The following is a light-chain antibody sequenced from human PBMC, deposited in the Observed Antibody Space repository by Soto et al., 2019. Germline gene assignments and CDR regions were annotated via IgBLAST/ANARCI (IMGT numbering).Light chain of an antibody. V-gene: IGLV2-14*01. CDR3: CSYTTSSTRV. J-gene: IGLJ1*01. CDR2: EVT. CDR1: SSDGGFYNY. Sequence: QSVLTQPASVSGSPGQSIAISCTGSSSDGGFYNYISWYQQHPGKVPKLIIYEVTNRPSGFSNRFSGFKSGNTASLTISGLQAEDEADYYCCSYTTSSTRVFGTGTKVTVL.